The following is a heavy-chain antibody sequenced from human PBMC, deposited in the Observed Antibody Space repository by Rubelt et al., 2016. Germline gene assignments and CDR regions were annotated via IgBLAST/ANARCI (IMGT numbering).Heavy chain of an antibody. CDR3: ARILLPDYYDSSGGMDV. V-gene: IGHV2-70*15. CDR1: GSSLSTSGMC. CDR2: IDWDDDK. Sequence: QVTLRESGPALVKPTQTLTLTCTFSGSSLSTSGMCVSWIRQPPGKALEWLARIDWDDDKYYSTSLKTRLTISKDTPKNQVVLTMTNMDAVDTATYDCARILLPDYYDSSGGMDVWGQGTTVTVSS. J-gene: IGHJ6*02. D-gene: IGHD3-22*01.